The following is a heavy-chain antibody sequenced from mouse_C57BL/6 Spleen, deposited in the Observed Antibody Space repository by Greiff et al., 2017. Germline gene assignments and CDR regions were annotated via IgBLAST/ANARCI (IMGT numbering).Heavy chain of an antibody. CDR3: ARQGDYDGYAMDY. Sequence: VQLQESGPGLVAPSQSLSITCTVSGFSLTSYGVHWVRQPPGKGLEWLVVIWGDGSTTYNSALKSRLSISKDNSKSQVFLKMNSLQTDDTAMYYCARQGDYDGYAMDYWGQGTSVTVSS. V-gene: IGHV2-6-1*01. J-gene: IGHJ4*01. CDR2: IWGDGST. D-gene: IGHD2-4*01. CDR1: GFSLTSYG.